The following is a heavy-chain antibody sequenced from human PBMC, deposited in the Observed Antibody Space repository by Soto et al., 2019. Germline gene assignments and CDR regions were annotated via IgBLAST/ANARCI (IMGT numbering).Heavy chain of an antibody. J-gene: IGHJ4*02. CDR3: ARAGFSYGHLLF. D-gene: IGHD2-15*01. Sequence: SETLSLTCNVSGGPIKTGDYYWNWIRQPPGKGLEWIGYVFYSGATNYSPSLKSRAAISMDTSKNQFSLSLTSVTAADTAVYYSARAGFSYGHLLFWGQGIRVTVYS. CDR1: GGPIKTGDYY. V-gene: IGHV4-30-4*01. CDR2: VFYSGAT.